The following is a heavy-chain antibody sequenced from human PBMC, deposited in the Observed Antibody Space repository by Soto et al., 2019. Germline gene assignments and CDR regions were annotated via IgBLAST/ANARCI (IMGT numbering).Heavy chain of an antibody. D-gene: IGHD6-13*01. CDR2: ISSSGSTI. J-gene: IGHJ4*02. Sequence: GSLRLSCAASGFTFSSYEMNWVRQAPGKGLEWVSYISSSGSTIYYADSVKGRFTISRDNAKNSLYLQMNSLRAEDTAVYYCARARFAGYSSSWGQGTLVTVSS. V-gene: IGHV3-48*03. CDR3: ARARFAGYSSS. CDR1: GFTFSSYE.